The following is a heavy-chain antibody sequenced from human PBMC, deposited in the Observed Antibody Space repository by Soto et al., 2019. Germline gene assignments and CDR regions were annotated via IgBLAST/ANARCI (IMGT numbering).Heavy chain of an antibody. J-gene: IGHJ4*02. Sequence: EVQLVDSGGGLVQPGGSLRLSCAASGFIFSNYVMSWVRQAPGKGLEWVSSISDSGGTSYYADSVKGRFTISRDNSKATLYLQMTSRRAEDTAIYYCAKRPRALLTFDYWGQGALVTVSS. CDR3: AKRPRALLTFDY. D-gene: IGHD1-26*01. V-gene: IGHV3-23*04. CDR2: ISDSGGTS. CDR1: GFIFSNYV.